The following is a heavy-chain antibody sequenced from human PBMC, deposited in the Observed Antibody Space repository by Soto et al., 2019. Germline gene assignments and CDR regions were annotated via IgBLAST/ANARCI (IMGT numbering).Heavy chain of an antibody. J-gene: IGHJ5*02. CDR2: MNPNSGNT. CDR1: GYSFTSLH. Sequence: SGKDSFKASGYSFTSLHFNWVRQATGQGLEWMGWMNPNSGNTGYALKFQGRVSMTRNTSIYTVYLELSSLASDDTAVYYCVRMASSGTLNWFDPWGQGTLVTVSS. D-gene: IGHD1-1*01. V-gene: IGHV1-8*01. CDR3: VRMASSGTLNWFDP.